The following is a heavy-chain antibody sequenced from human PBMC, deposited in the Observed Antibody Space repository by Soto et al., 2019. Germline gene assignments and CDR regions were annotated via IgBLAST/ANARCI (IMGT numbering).Heavy chain of an antibody. D-gene: IGHD4-17*01. CDR2: ITASSRTI. CDR3: ARPDYGDYVGAEY. J-gene: IGHJ4*02. Sequence: EVQLVESGGGLVQPGGSLRLSCAASGFTFSTYNMNWVRQAPGKGLEWVSYITASSRTIYYADSVKGRFTISRDNAKNSLYLQMNSLRAEDTAVYYCARPDYGDYVGAEYLGPGTLVTVSS. CDR1: GFTFSTYN. V-gene: IGHV3-48*01.